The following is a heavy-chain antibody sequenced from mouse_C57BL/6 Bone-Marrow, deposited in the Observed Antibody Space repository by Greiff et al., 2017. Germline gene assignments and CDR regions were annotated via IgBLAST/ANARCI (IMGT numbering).Heavy chain of an antibody. CDR1: GFTFSDYG. J-gene: IGHJ4*01. CDR3: AKQDYSSSYDYAMDY. Sequence: EVKVVESGGGLVQPGGSLKLSCAASGFTFSDYGMAWVRQAPRKGPEWVAFISNLAYSIYYADTVTGRFTISRENAKNTLYLEMSSLRSEDTAMYYCAKQDYSSSYDYAMDYWGQGTSVTVSS. V-gene: IGHV5-15*01. CDR2: ISNLAYSI. D-gene: IGHD1-1*01.